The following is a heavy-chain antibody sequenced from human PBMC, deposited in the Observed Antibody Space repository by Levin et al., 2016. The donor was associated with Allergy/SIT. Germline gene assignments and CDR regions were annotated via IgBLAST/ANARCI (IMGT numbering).Heavy chain of an antibody. Sequence: GESLKISCVASGFTFSNYAMSWVRQAPGKGLEWVSAISGSGGSTYYADSVKGRFTISRDNSKNTLHLQMNSLRAEDTAVYYCAKALVPSSEGGLTPRCDHWGQGTLVTVSS. V-gene: IGHV3-23*01. CDR2: ISGSGGST. CDR1: GFTFSNYA. J-gene: IGHJ4*02. D-gene: IGHD3-16*01. CDR3: AKALVPSSEGGLTPRCDH.